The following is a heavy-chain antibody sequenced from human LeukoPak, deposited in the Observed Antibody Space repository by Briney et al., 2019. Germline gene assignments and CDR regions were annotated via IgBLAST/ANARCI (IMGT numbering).Heavy chain of an antibody. Sequence: ASVKVSCKASGYTFSGYYMHWVRQAPGQGLEWMGWINPKSGDTYSTEKFQGRVTMTRDTSISTAYMELSRLRSDDTAVYYCARDPLHYYGPENYFDYWGQGTLVTVSS. V-gene: IGHV1-2*02. CDR3: ARDPLHYYGPENYFDY. J-gene: IGHJ4*02. CDR1: GYTFSGYY. CDR2: INPKSGDT. D-gene: IGHD3-10*01.